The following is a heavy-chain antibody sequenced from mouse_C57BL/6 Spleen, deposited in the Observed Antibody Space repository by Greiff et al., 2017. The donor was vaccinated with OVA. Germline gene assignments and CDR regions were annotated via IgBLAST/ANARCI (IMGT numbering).Heavy chain of an antibody. V-gene: IGHV5-12*01. CDR1: GFTFSDYY. J-gene: IGHJ2*01. Sequence: EVQLQESGGGLVQPGGSLKLSCAASGFTFSDYYMYWVRQTPEKRLEWVAYISNGGGSTYYPDTVKGRFTISRDNAKNTLYLQMSRLKSEDTAMYYCARSYDYGFDYWGQGTTLTVSS. D-gene: IGHD2-4*01. CDR2: ISNGGGST. CDR3: ARSYDYGFDY.